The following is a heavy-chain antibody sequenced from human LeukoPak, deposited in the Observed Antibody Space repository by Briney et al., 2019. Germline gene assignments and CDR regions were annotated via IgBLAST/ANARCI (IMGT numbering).Heavy chain of an antibody. CDR1: GYTFTSYG. CDR2: ISAYNGNT. CDR3: ARDQGPYYYDSSGSGFDP. D-gene: IGHD3-22*01. J-gene: IGHJ5*02. V-gene: IGHV1-18*01. Sequence: GAPVEVSCKASGYTFTSYGISWVRQAPGQGLEWMGWISAYNGNTNYAQKLQGRVTMTTDTSTSTAYMELRSLRSDDTAVYHCARDQGPYYYDSSGSGFDPWGQGTLVTVSS.